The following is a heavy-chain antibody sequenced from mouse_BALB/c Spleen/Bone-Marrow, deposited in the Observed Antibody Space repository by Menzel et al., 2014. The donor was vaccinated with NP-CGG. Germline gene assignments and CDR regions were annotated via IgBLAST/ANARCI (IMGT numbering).Heavy chain of an antibody. CDR1: GYSFTGYT. V-gene: IGHV1-18*01. CDR3: ASYYGSTWYFDV. D-gene: IGHD1-1*01. CDR2: INPYNGGT. Sequence: EVKLQESGPEPVKPGASMKISCKASGYSFTGYTMNWVKQSHGKNLEWIGLINPYNGGTTYSQYFKGKATLTVDRSSSTAYMELLSLTSEDSAVYYCASYYGSTWYFDVWGAGTTVTVSS. J-gene: IGHJ1*01.